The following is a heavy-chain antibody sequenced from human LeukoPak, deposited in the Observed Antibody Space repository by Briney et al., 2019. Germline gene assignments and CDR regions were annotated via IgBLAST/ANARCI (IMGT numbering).Heavy chain of an antibody. CDR2: ISDFDEKT. V-gene: IGHV3-23*01. D-gene: IGHD2-15*01. J-gene: IGHJ4*02. Sequence: ETLSLTCTVSGGSISSSSYYWGWIRQPPGKGLEWVSSISDFDEKTYYADSVKGRFTMSRDNSRNTLYLQMNNLRAEDTAVYYCAKRGYCSVASCSQTPYYFDHWGQGTLVTVSS. CDR3: AKRGYCSVASCSQTPYYFDH. CDR1: GGSISSSSYY.